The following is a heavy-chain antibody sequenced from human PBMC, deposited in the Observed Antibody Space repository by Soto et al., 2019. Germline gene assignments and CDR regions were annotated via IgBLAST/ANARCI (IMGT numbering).Heavy chain of an antibody. CDR3: AVLLWFGEPIAWFDY. J-gene: IGHJ4*02. V-gene: IGHV1-69*02. D-gene: IGHD3-10*01. CDR2: IIPSRGIT. Sequence: ASVKVSCKASGCTFSSYTISWVRQAPGQGLEWMGIIIPSRGITNYAQKFQGRVTMTRDKSTSTAYMELSSLRSEDTAVYYCAVLLWFGEPIAWFDYWGQGTLVTVSS. CDR1: GCTFSSYT.